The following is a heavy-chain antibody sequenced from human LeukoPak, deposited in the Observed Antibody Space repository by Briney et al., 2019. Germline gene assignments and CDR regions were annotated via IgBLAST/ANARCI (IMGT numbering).Heavy chain of an antibody. D-gene: IGHD6-13*01. CDR2: IIPIFGTA. CDR3: ARVLARGYSSSWIDYYYYMDV. J-gene: IGHJ6*03. V-gene: IGHV1-69*05. Sequence: ASVKVSCKASGGTFSSYAISWVRQAPGQGLEWMGGIIPIFGTANYAQKFQGRVTITTDESTSTAYMELSSLRSEDTAVYYCARVLARGYSSSWIDYYYYMDVWGKGTTVTVSS. CDR1: GGTFSSYA.